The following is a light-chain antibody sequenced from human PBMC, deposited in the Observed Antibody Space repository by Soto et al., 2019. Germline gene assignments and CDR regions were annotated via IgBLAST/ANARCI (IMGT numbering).Light chain of an antibody. Sequence: DIQMTQAPSTLSASVGDRVTITCRASHNINNWLVWYQQKPGKAPKVLIYDISTLGRGVPSRFSGSGSGAEFTLTIGGRQPDDFATYYCQQYNANFGGGTKVEI. CDR1: HNINNW. CDR2: DIS. J-gene: IGKJ4*01. CDR3: QQYNAN. V-gene: IGKV1-5*01.